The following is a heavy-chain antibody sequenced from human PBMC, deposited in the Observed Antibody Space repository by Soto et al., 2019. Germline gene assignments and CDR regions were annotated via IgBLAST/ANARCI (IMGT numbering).Heavy chain of an antibody. CDR3: TGGLAPLGMDV. CDR1: GFTFSNAW. Sequence: EVQLVESGGGLVKPGGSLRLSCAASGFTFSNAWMNWVRQAPGKGLEWVGRIKSTTDGGTTDYAAPVKGRFTISREDSKNSLYLQMNSLKTEDTAVYYCTGGLAPLGMDVWGQGTTVTVSS. D-gene: IGHD6-13*01. V-gene: IGHV3-15*07. CDR2: IKSTTDGGTT. J-gene: IGHJ6*02.